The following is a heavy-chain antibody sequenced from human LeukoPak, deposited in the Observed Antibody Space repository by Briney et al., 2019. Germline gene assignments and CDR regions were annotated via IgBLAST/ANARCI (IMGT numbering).Heavy chain of an antibody. Sequence: GGSLRLSCAASGFTFSDYYMSWIPQAPGKGLEGVSYISSSGSTIYYADSVKGRFTISRDNAKNSLYLQMNSLRAEDTAVYYCARDAVATMDFDYWGQGTLVTVSS. V-gene: IGHV3-11*04. CDR2: ISSSGSTI. D-gene: IGHD5-12*01. J-gene: IGHJ4*02. CDR3: ARDAVATMDFDY. CDR1: GFTFSDYY.